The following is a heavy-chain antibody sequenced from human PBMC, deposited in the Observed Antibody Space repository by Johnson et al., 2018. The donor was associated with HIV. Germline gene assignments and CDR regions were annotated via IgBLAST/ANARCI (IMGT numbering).Heavy chain of an antibody. V-gene: IGHV3-30*14. D-gene: IGHD6-13*01. CDR3: ARSSSTAAPGRDAFDI. Sequence: QVQLVESGGGVVQPGRSLRLSCAASGFTFSSYAMHWVRQAPGKGLEWVAVISYDGSKEYYADSVKGRFTISRENAKNSLYLQMNSLRAGDTAVYYCARSSSTAAPGRDAFDIWGQGTMVTVSS. J-gene: IGHJ3*02. CDR1: GFTFSSYA. CDR2: ISYDGSKE.